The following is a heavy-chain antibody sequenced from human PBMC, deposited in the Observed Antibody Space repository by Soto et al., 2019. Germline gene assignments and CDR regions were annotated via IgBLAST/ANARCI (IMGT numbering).Heavy chain of an antibody. Sequence: ASVKVSCKASGYTFTSYAMHWVRQAPGQGLEWMGWINAGNGNTKYSQKFQGRVTITRDTSASTAYMELSSLRSEDTAVYYCARGVATVPGVDYWGQGTLVTVSS. V-gene: IGHV1-3*01. CDR1: GYTFTSYA. CDR3: ARGVATVPGVDY. CDR2: INAGNGNT. D-gene: IGHD5-12*01. J-gene: IGHJ4*02.